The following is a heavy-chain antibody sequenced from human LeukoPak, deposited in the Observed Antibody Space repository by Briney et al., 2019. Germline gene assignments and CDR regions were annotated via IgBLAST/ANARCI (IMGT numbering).Heavy chain of an antibody. D-gene: IGHD6-13*01. J-gene: IGHJ4*02. V-gene: IGHV3-7*01. Sequence: GGSLRLSCAASGFTFSSYWMSWVRHAPGKGLEWVSNIKQDGSEKYYVDSVKGRFTISRDNAKNSLYLQMNSLRAEDTAVYYCARDQGRIAAAVTGGYWGQGTLVTVSS. CDR1: GFTFSSYW. CDR3: ARDQGRIAAAVTGGY. CDR2: IKQDGSEK.